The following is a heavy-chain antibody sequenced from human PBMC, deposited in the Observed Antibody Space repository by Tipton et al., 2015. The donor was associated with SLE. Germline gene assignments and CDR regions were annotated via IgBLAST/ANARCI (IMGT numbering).Heavy chain of an antibody. V-gene: IGHV4-61*01. CDR1: GGSVSSGSYY. Sequence: TLSLTCTVSGGSVSSGSYYWSWIRQPPGKGLEWIGYIYYSGSTNYNPSLKSRVTISVDTSKNQFSLKLSSVTAADTAVYYCARAERSFFSLAQPPTFFDYWGQGTLVTVSS. CDR2: IYYSGST. J-gene: IGHJ4*02. D-gene: IGHD1-1*01. CDR3: ARAERSFFSLAQPPTFFDY.